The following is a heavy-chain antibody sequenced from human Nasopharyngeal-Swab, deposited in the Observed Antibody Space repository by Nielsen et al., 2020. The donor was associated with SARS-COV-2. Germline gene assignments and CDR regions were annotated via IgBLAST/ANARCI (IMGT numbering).Heavy chain of an antibody. D-gene: IGHD3-3*01. CDR1: GGSISSSNW. CDR2: IYHSGST. J-gene: IGHJ4*02. Sequence: SETLSLTCAVSGGSISSSNWWSWVRQPPGKGLEWIGEIYHSGSTNYNPSLKSRVTISVDKSKNQFSLKLSSVTAADTAVYYCASSPYDFWSGYRFDYWGQGTLVTVSS. V-gene: IGHV4-4*02. CDR3: ASSPYDFWSGYRFDY.